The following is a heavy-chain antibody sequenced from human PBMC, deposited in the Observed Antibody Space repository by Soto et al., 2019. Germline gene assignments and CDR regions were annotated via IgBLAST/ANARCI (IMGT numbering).Heavy chain of an antibody. CDR1: GFTFSSYA. CDR2: ISYDGSNK. D-gene: IGHD5-18*01. CDR3: ARGATYQLWLSDEDY. Sequence: QVQLVESGGGVVQPGRSLRLSCAASGFTFSSYAMHWVRQAPGKGLEWVAVISYDGSNKYYADSVKGRFTIPRDNSKNTLYLQMNSLRAEDTAVYYCARGATYQLWLSDEDYWGQGTLVTVSS. J-gene: IGHJ4*02. V-gene: IGHV3-30-3*01.